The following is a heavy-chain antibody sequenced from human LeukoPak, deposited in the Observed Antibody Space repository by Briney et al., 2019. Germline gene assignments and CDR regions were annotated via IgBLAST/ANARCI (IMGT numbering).Heavy chain of an antibody. CDR2: IYYSGST. CDR1: GGSISSYY. V-gene: IGHV4-59*01. Sequence: PSETLSLTCTVSGGSISSYYWSWIRQPPGKGLEWIRYIYYSGSTNYNPSLKSRVTISVDTSKNQFSLKLSSVTAADTAVYYCAAMGQQLFFSFAYWGQGTLVTVSS. D-gene: IGHD6-13*01. CDR3: AAMGQQLFFSFAY. J-gene: IGHJ4*02.